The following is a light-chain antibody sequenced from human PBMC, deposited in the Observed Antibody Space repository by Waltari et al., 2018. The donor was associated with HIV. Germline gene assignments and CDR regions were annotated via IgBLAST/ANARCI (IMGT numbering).Light chain of an antibody. V-gene: IGKV1-39*01. Sequence: DIQMTQSPSSLSASVGDRVTITCRASENDITYLNWFQQKPGKAPQLQILGTSRLYSGVPSRFSGSGSGTVFTLFICGLQPEDFATCYCQQTYRAPFTFGQGSKLEIK. CDR3: QQTYRAPFT. CDR2: GTS. CDR1: ENDITY. J-gene: IGKJ2*01.